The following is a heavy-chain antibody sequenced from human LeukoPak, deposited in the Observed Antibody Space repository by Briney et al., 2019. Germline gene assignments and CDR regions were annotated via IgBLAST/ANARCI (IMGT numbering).Heavy chain of an antibody. CDR2: ISGSGGFT. V-gene: IGHV3-23*01. D-gene: IGHD2-2*01. J-gene: IGHJ6*02. CDR3: AKGYCSSTSCYFHYYGMDV. CDR1: GSTFSSYA. Sequence: GGSLRLSCAASGSTFSSYAMSWVRQAPGKGLEWVSAISGSGGFTYYADSVKGRFTISRDNSKNTLYLQMNSLRAEDTAVYYCAKGYCSSTSCYFHYYGMDVWGQGTTVTVSS.